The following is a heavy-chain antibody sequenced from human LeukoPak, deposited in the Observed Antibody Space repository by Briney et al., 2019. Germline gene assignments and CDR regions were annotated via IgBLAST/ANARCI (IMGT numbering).Heavy chain of an antibody. CDR2: IIPMLGIA. V-gene: IGHV1-69*04. Sequence: VASVKVSCKASGGTFSSYAISWVRQAPGQGLEWMGRIIPMLGIANYAQKFQGRVTITADKSTSTAYMELSSLRSEDTAVYYCARGPGLPSQTPFDPWGQGTLVTVSS. D-gene: IGHD2-15*01. CDR3: ARGPGLPSQTPFDP. CDR1: GGTFSSYA. J-gene: IGHJ5*02.